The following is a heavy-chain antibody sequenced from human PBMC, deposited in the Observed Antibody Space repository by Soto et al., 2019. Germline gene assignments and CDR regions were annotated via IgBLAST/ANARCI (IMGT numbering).Heavy chain of an antibody. CDR1: GFNFSSYA. V-gene: IGHV3-23*01. CDR2: ISGSGGGT. D-gene: IGHD1-1*01. J-gene: IGHJ4*02. Sequence: GGSLRLSCAASGFNFSSYAMSWVRQAPGKGLEWVSSISGSGGGTYYADSVKGRFTFSRDNSKNTLYLQMNSLRAEDTAVYYCAKFGMATTKRSPPYYIDYWGQVPLVTFSS. CDR3: AKFGMATTKRSPPYYIDY.